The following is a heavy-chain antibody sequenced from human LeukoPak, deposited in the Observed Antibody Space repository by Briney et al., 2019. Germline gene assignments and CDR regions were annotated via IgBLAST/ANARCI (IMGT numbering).Heavy chain of an antibody. J-gene: IGHJ2*01. V-gene: IGHV3-23*01. CDR2: ISGSGGST. Sequence: GGSLRLSCAASGFTFSSYAMSWVRQAPGKGLEWVSAISGSGGSTAYADSMKGRFTISRDNAKNSLYLQMNSLRAEDTALYYCARRSGSFPLSYWYFDLWGRGTLVTVSS. CDR1: GFTFSSYA. CDR3: ARRSGSFPLSYWYFDL. D-gene: IGHD3-10*01.